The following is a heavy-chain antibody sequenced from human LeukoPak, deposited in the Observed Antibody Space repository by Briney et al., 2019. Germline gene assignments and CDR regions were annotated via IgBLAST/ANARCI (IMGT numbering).Heavy chain of an antibody. CDR1: GYTFTSYD. D-gene: IGHD1-26*01. Sequence: ASVKVSCKAAGYTFTSYDINWVRQATGQGLQWMGWMNPNSGNTGYAQRFQGRVTMTRNTSISTAYMELSSLRSEDTAVYYCARTSGNDFYNWFGPWGQGTLVTVSS. V-gene: IGHV1-8*01. CDR3: ARTSGNDFYNWFGP. J-gene: IGHJ5*02. CDR2: MNPNSGNT.